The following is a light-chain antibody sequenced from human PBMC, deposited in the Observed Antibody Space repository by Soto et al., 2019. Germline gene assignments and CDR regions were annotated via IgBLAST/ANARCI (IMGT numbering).Light chain of an antibody. J-gene: IGKJ1*01. CDR3: QQYRNWPRT. CDR2: GAS. V-gene: IGKV3-15*01. Sequence: EIVMTQSPATLSVSPGERATLSCRASQSVNIYLAWYQQKPGQAPRLLIYGASTRAIDMPGRFSGRGSGTEFTLTISSLQSEDFAVYYCQQYRNWPRTFGQGTKV. CDR1: QSVNIY.